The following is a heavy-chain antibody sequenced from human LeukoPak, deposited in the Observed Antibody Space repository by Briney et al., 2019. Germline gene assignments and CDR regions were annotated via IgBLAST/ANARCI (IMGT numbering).Heavy chain of an antibody. J-gene: IGHJ5*02. V-gene: IGHV1-69*06. CDR3: ASRGEMTTVTGGWFDP. CDR1: GVTFSSYA. Sequence: SVKVSCKASGVTFSSYAISWVRQAPGQGLEWMGVIIPIFGTANYAQKFQGRVTITADKSTSTAYMELSSLRSEDTAVYYCASRGEMTTVTGGWFDPWGQGTLVTVSS. CDR2: IIPIFGTA. D-gene: IGHD4-11*01.